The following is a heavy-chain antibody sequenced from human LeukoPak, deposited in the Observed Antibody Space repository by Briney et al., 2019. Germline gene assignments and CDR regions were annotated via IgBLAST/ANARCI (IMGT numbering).Heavy chain of an antibody. J-gene: IGHJ4*02. Sequence: GASVKVSCKASGYTFTSYGISWVRQAPGQGLEWMGWISGYNGNAHYAQKVQGRVTMTTDTSTSTAYMELRSLRSDDTAVYYCARDLKRGYSSGRYSWGTGSSNDYWGQGTLVTVSS. CDR3: ARDLKRGYSSGRYSWGTGSSNDY. CDR1: GYTFTSYG. V-gene: IGHV1-18*01. CDR2: ISGYNGNA. D-gene: IGHD6-19*01.